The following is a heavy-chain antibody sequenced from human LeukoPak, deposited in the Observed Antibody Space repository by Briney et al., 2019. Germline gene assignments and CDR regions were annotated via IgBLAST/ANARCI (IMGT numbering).Heavy chain of an antibody. V-gene: IGHV3-66*01. D-gene: IGHD2-2*01. Sequence: GGSLRLSCAASGFSVSNNYMSWVRQAPGKGLEWVSVIYSGGSTFYADSVKGRFTISRDNSKNTLYLQMNSLRAEDTAVYYCASASSPPEYFQHWGRAPWSPSPQ. CDR3: ASASSPPEYFQH. CDR2: IYSGGST. CDR1: GFSVSNNY. J-gene: IGHJ1*01.